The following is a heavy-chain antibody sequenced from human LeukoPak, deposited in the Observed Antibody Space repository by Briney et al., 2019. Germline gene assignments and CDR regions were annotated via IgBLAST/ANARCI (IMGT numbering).Heavy chain of an antibody. Sequence: GGSLRLSCAASGFTSSDHYMDWVRQAPGKGLEWIGRSRNKANSYSTEYAASVKGRFTISRDESENSLYLQMNGLKTADTAVYYCGVGASMANYYSYMDVWGKGTTVTVSS. J-gene: IGHJ6*03. V-gene: IGHV3-72*01. CDR2: SRNKANSYST. CDR3: GVGASMANYYSYMDV. D-gene: IGHD1-26*01. CDR1: GFTSSDHY.